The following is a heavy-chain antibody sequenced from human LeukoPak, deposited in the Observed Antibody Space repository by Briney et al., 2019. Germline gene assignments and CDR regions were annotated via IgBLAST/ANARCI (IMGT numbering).Heavy chain of an antibody. D-gene: IGHD2-2*01. CDR3: ARLVPILSYYYGMDV. Sequence: ASVKVSCKASGYTFTGYYMHWVRQAPGQGLEWMGWINPNSGGTNYAQKFQGRVTMTRDTSISTAYMELSRLRSDDTVVYYCARLVPILSYYYGMDVWGQGTTVTVSS. CDR2: INPNSGGT. J-gene: IGHJ6*02. V-gene: IGHV1-2*02. CDR1: GYTFTGYY.